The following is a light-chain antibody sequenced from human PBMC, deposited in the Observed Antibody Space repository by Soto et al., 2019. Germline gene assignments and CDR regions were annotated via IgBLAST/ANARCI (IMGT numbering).Light chain of an antibody. V-gene: IGKV3-20*01. CDR2: GAS. Sequence: EVVLTQSPATQSVSPGERATLSCRASQTINSNLAWYQQKPGQAPRLLIYGASTRATGIPARFSGSGSGTDFTLTISRLEPEDFAVYYCQQYGSSRVTLGQGTRLEIK. CDR1: QTINSN. J-gene: IGKJ5*01. CDR3: QQYGSSRVT.